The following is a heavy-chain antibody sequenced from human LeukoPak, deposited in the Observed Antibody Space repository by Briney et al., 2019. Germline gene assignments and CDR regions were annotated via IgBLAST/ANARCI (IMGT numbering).Heavy chain of an antibody. CDR1: GYTFISYG. J-gene: IGHJ4*02. CDR3: ARDYYDILTGYSIQPFDY. D-gene: IGHD3-9*01. CDR2: ISAYNGHT. Sequence: APVKVSCKASGYTFISYGFSWVRQAPGQGLEWMGWISAYNGHTNYAQKLQGRVTMTTDTSTSTAYMELRSLRSDDTAVYYCARDYYDILTGYSIQPFDYWGQGTLVTVSS. V-gene: IGHV1-18*04.